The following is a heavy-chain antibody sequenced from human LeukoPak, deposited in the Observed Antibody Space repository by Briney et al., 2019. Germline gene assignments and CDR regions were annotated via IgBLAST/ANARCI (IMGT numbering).Heavy chain of an antibody. D-gene: IGHD6-13*01. J-gene: IGHJ6*02. CDR2: ISYDGSNK. Sequence: GRSLRLSCAASGFTFSSYGMHWVRQAPGKGLEWVAVISYDGSNKYYADSVKGRFTISRDNSKNTLYLQMNSLRAEDTAVYYCAKADSSSWYYYYYYYGMDVWAKGPRSPSP. V-gene: IGHV3-30*18. CDR3: AKADSSSWYYYYYYYGMDV. CDR1: GFTFSSYG.